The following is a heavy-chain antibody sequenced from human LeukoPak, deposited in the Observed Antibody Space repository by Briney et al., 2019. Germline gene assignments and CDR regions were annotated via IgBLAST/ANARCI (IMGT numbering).Heavy chain of an antibody. Sequence: GGSLRLSCPASGFTFSSYAMHWVRQAPGKGLEWVAVISYDGSNKYYADSVKGRFTISRDNSKNTLYLQMNSLRAEDTAVYYCARAIGHFDSYYYGMDVWGQGTTVTVSS. CDR2: ISYDGSNK. V-gene: IGHV3-30-3*01. CDR1: GFTFSSYA. J-gene: IGHJ6*02. CDR3: ARAIGHFDSYYYGMDV. D-gene: IGHD3-9*01.